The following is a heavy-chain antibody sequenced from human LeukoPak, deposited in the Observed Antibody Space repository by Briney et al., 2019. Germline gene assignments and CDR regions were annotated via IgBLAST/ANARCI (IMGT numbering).Heavy chain of an antibody. CDR2: IGGSGVNT. CDR3: AKKGGTSGITDFFDY. J-gene: IGHJ4*02. Sequence: PGGSLRLSCAASGFTFSSYAMSWVRQAPGRGLEWASVIGGSGVNTYYADSVKGRFTISRDNSKNTLYLQMNSLRAEDTAVYYCAKKGGTSGITDFFDYWGQGTLVTVSS. V-gene: IGHV3-23*01. CDR1: GFTFSSYA. D-gene: IGHD1-20*01.